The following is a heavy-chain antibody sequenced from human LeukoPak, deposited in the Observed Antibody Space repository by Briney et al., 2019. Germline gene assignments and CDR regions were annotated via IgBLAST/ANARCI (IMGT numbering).Heavy chain of an antibody. CDR2: ISDSGGST. J-gene: IGHJ4*02. V-gene: IGHV3-23*01. Sequence: GGSLRLSCVVSGFTFSNYAMNWVRQTPGKGLEWVSVISDSGGSTYYADSVKGRFTISRDNSKNTLYLQMNSLRAEDTAVYYCAKGTYDSSDYYFVPFDYWGQGTLVTVSS. D-gene: IGHD3-22*01. CDR1: GFTFSNYA. CDR3: AKGTYDSSDYYFVPFDY.